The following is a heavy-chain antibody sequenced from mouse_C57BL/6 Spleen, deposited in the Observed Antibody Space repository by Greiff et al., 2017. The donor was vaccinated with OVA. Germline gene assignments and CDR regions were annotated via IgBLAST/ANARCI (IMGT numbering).Heavy chain of an antibody. CDR3: ERFITTVVVDY. Sequence: QVQLQQPGAELVKPGASVKLSCKASGYTFTSYWMHWVKQRPGQGLEWIGMIHPNSGSTNYNEKFKSKATLTVDKSSSTAYMQLSSLTSEDSAVYYCERFITTVVVDYWGQGTTLTVSS. CDR1: GYTFTSYW. J-gene: IGHJ2*01. CDR2: IHPNSGST. D-gene: IGHD1-1*01. V-gene: IGHV1-64*01.